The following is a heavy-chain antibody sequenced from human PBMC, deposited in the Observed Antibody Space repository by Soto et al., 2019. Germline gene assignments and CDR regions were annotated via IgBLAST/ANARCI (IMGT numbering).Heavy chain of an antibody. V-gene: IGHV1-69*13. CDR3: ARSIVGATTYYFDY. J-gene: IGHJ4*02. CDR2: IIPIFGTA. Sequence: SVKVSFKASGGTFSSYAISWLRQAPGQGLEWMGGIIPIFGTANYAQKFQGRVTITADESTSTAYMELSSLRSEDTAVYYRARSIVGATTYYFDYWGQGTLVTVSS. CDR1: GGTFSSYA. D-gene: IGHD1-26*01.